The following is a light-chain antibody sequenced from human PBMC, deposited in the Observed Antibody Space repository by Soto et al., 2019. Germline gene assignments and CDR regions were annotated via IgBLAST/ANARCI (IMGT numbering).Light chain of an antibody. V-gene: IGLV2-14*01. Sequence: QSALTQPASVSGSPGQSIAISCTGTNSEVGGYNYVSWYQHHPGKAPKLMIYEVSNRPSGVSIRFSGSKSGNTASLTISWLQAEDEADYYCSSYTTSTNWVFGGGTKLTVL. CDR1: NSEVGGYNY. J-gene: IGLJ3*02. CDR2: EVS. CDR3: SSYTTSTNWV.